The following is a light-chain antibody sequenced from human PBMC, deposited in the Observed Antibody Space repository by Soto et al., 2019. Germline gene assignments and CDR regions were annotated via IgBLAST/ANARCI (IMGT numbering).Light chain of an antibody. CDR2: GNT. CDR1: GSNIGAGFD. J-gene: IGLJ2*01. V-gene: IGLV1-40*01. CDR3: QSYDTGLSGPVV. Sequence: QAVVTQPPSLSGAPGQNIIISCTGGGSNIGAGFDVHWYQQLPGTAPKLLIYGNTNRPSGVPDRFSGSKSGTSASLVITGLQAEDEADYYCQSYDTGLSGPVVFGGGTKLTV.